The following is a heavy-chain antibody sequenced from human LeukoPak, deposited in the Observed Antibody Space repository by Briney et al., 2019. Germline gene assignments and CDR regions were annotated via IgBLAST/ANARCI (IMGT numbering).Heavy chain of an antibody. CDR3: ARAGSGYCSGGSCYSIHYYYGMDV. CDR2: IYYSGST. Sequence: PSETLSLTCTVSGGSISSGDYYWSWIRQPPGKGLEWIGYIYYSGSTYYNPSLKSRVTISVDTSKNQFSLKLSSVTAADTAVYYCARAGSGYCSGGSCYSIHYYYGMDVWGQGTTVTVSS. J-gene: IGHJ6*02. D-gene: IGHD2-15*01. V-gene: IGHV4-30-4*01. CDR1: GGSISSGDYY.